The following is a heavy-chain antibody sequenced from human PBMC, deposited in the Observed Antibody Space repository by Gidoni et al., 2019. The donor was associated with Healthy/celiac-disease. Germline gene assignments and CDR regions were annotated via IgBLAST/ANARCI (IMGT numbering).Heavy chain of an antibody. CDR2: INHSGST. CDR3: ARVRIFDYLNRGVYY. D-gene: IGHD2-15*01. J-gene: IGHJ4*02. Sequence: QVQLQQWGAGLLKPSETLSLTCAVSGGSFSGSYWSWIRQPPGKGLEWIGEINHSGSTNYNPSLKSRVTISVDTSKNQFSLKLSSVTAADTAVYYCARVRIFDYLNRGVYYWGQGTLVTVSS. V-gene: IGHV4-34*01. CDR1: GGSFSGSY.